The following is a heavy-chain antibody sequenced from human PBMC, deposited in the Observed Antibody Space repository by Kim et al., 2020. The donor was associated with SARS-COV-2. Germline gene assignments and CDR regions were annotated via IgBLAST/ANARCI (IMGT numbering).Heavy chain of an antibody. CDR2: IIAANGNT. J-gene: IGHJ4*02. V-gene: IGHV1-3*01. D-gene: IGHD1-1*01. CDR1: GYTLTDYA. Sequence: ASVKVSCKASGYTLTDYAIHWMRQAPGQGLEWMGWIIAANGNTKYSQKFHGRLTITSDTSASTAYMELSSLRSEDTAVYYCARVTNIIFDYWGQGTLVTVSS. CDR3: ARVTNIIFDY.